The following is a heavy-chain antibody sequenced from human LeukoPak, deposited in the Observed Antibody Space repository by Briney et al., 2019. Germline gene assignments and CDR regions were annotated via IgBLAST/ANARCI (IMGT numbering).Heavy chain of an antibody. V-gene: IGHV4-59*08. CDR2: VHYTGYT. D-gene: IGHD3-9*01. CDR3: ARLMPMVLTGQRYFYHPLDV. Sequence: PSGTLSLTCTFSVDSPSSEYWTWVRQPPGKGLEYIGYVHYTGYTDYNPSLESRLTISIDTSRNQFSLKLSSVTAADTAVYYCARLMPMVLTGQRYFYHPLDVWGKGTTVTVSS. CDR1: VDSPSSEY. J-gene: IGHJ6*04.